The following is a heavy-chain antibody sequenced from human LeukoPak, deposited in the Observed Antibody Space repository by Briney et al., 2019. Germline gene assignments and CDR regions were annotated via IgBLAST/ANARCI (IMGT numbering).Heavy chain of an antibody. CDR2: IRYDGSNK. CDR3: ARTGLTYLTTVTTWFDY. J-gene: IGHJ4*02. V-gene: IGHV3-30*02. Sequence: GGSLRLSCAASGFTFSSYGMHWVRQAPGKGLEWVAFIRYDGSNKYYADSVKGRFTISRDDSKNTLSLQMNSLRAEDTAVCYCARTGLTYLTTVTTWFDYWGQGTLVTVSS. D-gene: IGHD4-17*01. CDR1: GFTFSSYG.